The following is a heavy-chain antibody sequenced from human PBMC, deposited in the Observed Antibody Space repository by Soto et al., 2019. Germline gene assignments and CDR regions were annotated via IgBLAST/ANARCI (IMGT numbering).Heavy chain of an antibody. V-gene: IGHV5-10-1*01. CDR3: ARRIYRSGGSCYSNYGMDV. CDR1: GYSFTSYW. Sequence: PGESLKISCKGSGYSFTSYWISWVRQMPGKGLEWMGRIDPSDSYTNYSPSFQGHVTISADKSISTAYLQWSSLKASDTAMYYCARRIYRSGGSCYSNYGMDVWGQGTRVTVSS. CDR2: IDPSDSYT. D-gene: IGHD2-15*01. J-gene: IGHJ6*02.